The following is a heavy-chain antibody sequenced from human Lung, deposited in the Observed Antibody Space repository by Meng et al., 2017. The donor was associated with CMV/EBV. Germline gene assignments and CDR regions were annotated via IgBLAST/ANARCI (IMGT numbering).Heavy chain of an antibody. CDR2: IHPHRGDT. CDR1: GYAFTAHY. V-gene: IGHV1-2*02. D-gene: IGHD7-27*01. CDR3: ARDNNWGPDY. J-gene: IGHJ4*02. Sequence: SVKVSCKASGYAFTAHYFHWVRQAPGQGLEWMGWIHPHRGDTNYAQQFQGRVTLTRDTSINTGYMELTRLTSDDTAVYYCARDNNWGPDYWGQGTLVTVSS.